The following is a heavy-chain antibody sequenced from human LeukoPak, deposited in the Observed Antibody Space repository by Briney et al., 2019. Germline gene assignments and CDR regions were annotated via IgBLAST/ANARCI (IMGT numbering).Heavy chain of an antibody. D-gene: IGHD2-21*02. Sequence: GGSPRLSCAAPGFTFTTYAMTCVRQAPGKGLEWVSTIIGSGGSTYYADSVKGRFTISRDSSKNTLYLQMNSLRVEDTAVYYCAKDRAYCGGDCYPGYYMDVWGKGTTVTVSS. CDR3: AKDRAYCGGDCYPGYYMDV. CDR1: GFTFTTYA. J-gene: IGHJ6*03. V-gene: IGHV3-23*01. CDR2: IIGSGGST.